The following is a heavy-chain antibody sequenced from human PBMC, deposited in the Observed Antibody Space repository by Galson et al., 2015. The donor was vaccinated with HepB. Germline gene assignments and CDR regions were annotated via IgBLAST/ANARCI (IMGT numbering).Heavy chain of an antibody. J-gene: IGHJ5*02. CDR3: ARGVTTDPYWFDP. V-gene: IGHV6-1*01. Sequence: CAISGDSVSSNSAAWNWIRQSPSRGLEWLGGTYYRSKWYNDYAVSVKSRITINPDTSKNQFSLKLSSVTAADTAVYYCARGVTTDPYWFDPWGQGTLVTVSS. CDR1: GDSVSSNSAA. D-gene: IGHD3-22*01. CDR2: TYYRSKWYN.